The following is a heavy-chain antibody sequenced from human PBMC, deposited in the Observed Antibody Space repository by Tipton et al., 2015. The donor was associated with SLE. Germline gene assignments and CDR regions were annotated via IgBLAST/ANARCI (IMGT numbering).Heavy chain of an antibody. Sequence: QLVQSGAEVKKPGASVKVSCKASGYTFTSYYMHWVRQATGQGLEWMGWMNPNSGNTGYAQKFQGRVTMTRNTSISTAYMELSSLRSEDTAVYYCARGVNYGRDGWFDPWGQGTLVTVSS. CDR2: MNPNSGNT. V-gene: IGHV1-8*02. J-gene: IGHJ5*02. D-gene: IGHD4-17*01. CDR3: ARGVNYGRDGWFDP. CDR1: GYTFTSYY.